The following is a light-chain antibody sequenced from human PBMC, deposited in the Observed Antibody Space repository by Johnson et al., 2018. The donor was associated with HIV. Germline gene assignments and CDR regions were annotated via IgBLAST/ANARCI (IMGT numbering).Light chain of an antibody. CDR3: GTWDNRLSAARV. CDR1: SSNIGKNY. V-gene: IGLV1-51*01. Sequence: QSVLTQPPSVSAAPGQKVTISCSGSSSNIGKNYVSWYQQLPGTAPKLLIYDNNKRPSGIPDRFTGSKSGTSATLGITGLPTGDEADYYFGTWDNRLSAARVFGPWTKVTVL. J-gene: IGLJ1*01. CDR2: DNN.